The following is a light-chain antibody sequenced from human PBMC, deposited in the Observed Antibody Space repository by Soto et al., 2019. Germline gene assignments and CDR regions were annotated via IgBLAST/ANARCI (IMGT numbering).Light chain of an antibody. CDR1: QSITTN. CDR3: QQYNDWPPLT. V-gene: IGKV3-15*01. J-gene: IGKJ4*01. CDR2: GAS. Sequence: EKVLTQSPVTLSVSLGERATLSCRASQSITTNLAWYQQKPGQAPRLLIFGASNRDTGIPARFSGSGSGTEFSLTISSLQSEASAIYYCQQYNDWPPLTFGGGTKVEI.